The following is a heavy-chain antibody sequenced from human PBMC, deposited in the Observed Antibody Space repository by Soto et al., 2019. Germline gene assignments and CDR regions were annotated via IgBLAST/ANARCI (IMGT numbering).Heavy chain of an antibody. CDR2: MNPNSGNT. CDR1: GYTFTSYD. Sequence: ASVKVSCKASGYTFTSYDINWVRQATGQGLEWMGWMNPNSGNTGYAQKFQGRATMTRNTSISTAYMELSSLRSEDTAVYYCARGQTKRKIFGVVISPRWFDPWGQGTLVTVSS. J-gene: IGHJ5*02. V-gene: IGHV1-8*01. CDR3: ARGQTKRKIFGVVISPRWFDP. D-gene: IGHD3-3*01.